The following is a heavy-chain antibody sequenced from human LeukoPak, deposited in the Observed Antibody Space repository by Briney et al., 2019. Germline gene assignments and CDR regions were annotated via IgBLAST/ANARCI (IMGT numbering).Heavy chain of an antibody. J-gene: IGHJ4*02. CDR1: GASISSYY. V-gene: IGHV4-59*01. CDR3: ASQDGLLRFDY. CDR2: IYYSGST. D-gene: IGHD2-15*01. Sequence: PSETLSLTCTVSGASISSYYWSWIRQPPGKGLEWIGYIYYSGSTNYNPSLKSRVTISVDTSKNQFSLKLSSVTAADTAVYYCASQDGLLRFDYWGQGTLVTVSS.